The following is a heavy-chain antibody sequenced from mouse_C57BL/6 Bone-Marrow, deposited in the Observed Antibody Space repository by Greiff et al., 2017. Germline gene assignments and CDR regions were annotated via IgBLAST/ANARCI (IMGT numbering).Heavy chain of an antibody. CDR2: FHPYNDDT. V-gene: IGHV1-47*01. CDR1: GYTFTTYS. J-gene: IGHJ3*01. CDR3: ARSDDGFGLAY. Sequence: VQLQQSGAELVKPGASVKMSCKASGYTFTTYSIEWMKQNHGKRLEWIGNFHPYNDDTKYNEKFKGKATLTVEKTSITVYLDLSRLTSDDSAVYYCARSDDGFGLAYWGQGTLVTVSA. D-gene: IGHD2-3*01.